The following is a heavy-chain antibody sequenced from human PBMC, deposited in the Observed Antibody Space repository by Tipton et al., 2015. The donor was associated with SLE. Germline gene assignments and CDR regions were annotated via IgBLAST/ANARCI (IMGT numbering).Heavy chain of an antibody. J-gene: IGHJ4*02. V-gene: IGHV4-34*01. Sequence: TLSLTCAVYGGSFSGDYWSWIRQPPGAGLEWIGEINHIGNTNYNPSLKSRVAVSLDTSKNQFSLKLSSVTAPDTAVYYCARARSLITGTTGGTFDYWGQGTLVPVSS. D-gene: IGHD1-20*01. CDR3: ARARSLITGTTGGTFDY. CDR1: GGSFSGDY. CDR2: INHIGNT.